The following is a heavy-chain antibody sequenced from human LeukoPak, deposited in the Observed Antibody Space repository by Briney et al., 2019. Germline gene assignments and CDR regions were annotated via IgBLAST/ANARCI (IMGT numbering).Heavy chain of an antibody. Sequence: NPSETLSLTCTVSGGSISSYYWSWIRQPPGKGLEWIGYIYYSGSTNYNPSLKSRVTISVDTSKNQFFLKLSSVTAADTAVYYCAATMVRGVGGGNWFDPWGQGTLVTVSS. V-gene: IGHV4-59*08. CDR2: IYYSGST. J-gene: IGHJ5*02. D-gene: IGHD3-10*01. CDR3: AATMVRGVGGGNWFDP. CDR1: GGSISSYY.